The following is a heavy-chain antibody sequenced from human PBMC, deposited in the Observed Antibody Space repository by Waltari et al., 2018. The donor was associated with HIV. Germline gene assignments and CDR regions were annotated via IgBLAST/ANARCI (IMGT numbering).Heavy chain of an antibody. V-gene: IGHV3-33*02. D-gene: IGHD3-10*01. Sequence: QVHLVESGGAVVQSGTSLRLSCAASGSNFSHYAMHWVRQGPGKGLEWLSVIWADGSHESYADFAKGRFTISRDDSDNTLFLYLSGLRADDTAVYYCARDQHSATNYYGLDVWGQGTTVTVS. CDR3: ARDQHSATNYYGLDV. CDR2: IWADGSHE. CDR1: GSNFSHYA. J-gene: IGHJ6*02.